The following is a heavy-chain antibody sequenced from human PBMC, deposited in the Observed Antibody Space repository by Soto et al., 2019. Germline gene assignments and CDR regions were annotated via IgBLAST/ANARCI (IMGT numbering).Heavy chain of an antibody. CDR3: SRLGSGGSLFRWFDS. Sequence: QVQLVESGGGVVQPGRSLRLSCAASGFTFSSYGMHWVRQAPGKGLEWVAVIWYDGSNKYYADSVKGRFTICRDNSMNTLYLQMNSLRREVTAVYYCSRLGSGGSLFRWFDSLVQCTLVTVSS. CDR2: IWYDGSNK. CDR1: GFTFSSYG. D-gene: IGHD2-15*01. V-gene: IGHV3-33*01. J-gene: IGHJ5*01.